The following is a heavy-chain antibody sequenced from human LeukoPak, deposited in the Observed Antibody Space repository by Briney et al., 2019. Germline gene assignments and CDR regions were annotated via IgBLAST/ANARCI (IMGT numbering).Heavy chain of an antibody. J-gene: IGHJ5*02. V-gene: IGHV1-2*02. CDR1: GYTFTGYY. CDR2: INPNSGGT. D-gene: IGHD3-22*01. CDR3: ARAYYYDSSGYSKEEGYNWFDP. Sequence: ASVKVSCKASGYTFTGYYMHWVRQAPGQGLEWMGWINPNSGGTNYAQKFQGRVTMTRDTSISTAYMELSRLRSDDTAVYYCARAYYYDSSGYSKEEGYNWFDPWGQGTLVTVSS.